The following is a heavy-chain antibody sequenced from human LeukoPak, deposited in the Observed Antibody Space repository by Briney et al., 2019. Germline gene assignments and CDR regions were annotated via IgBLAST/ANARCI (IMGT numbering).Heavy chain of an antibody. CDR2: ISYDGSNN. J-gene: IGHJ4*02. CDR1: GFIFSSYA. CDR3: ARDRGYLTFDY. V-gene: IGHV3-30*04. Sequence: PGKSLRLSCAASGFIFSSYAMHWVRQAPGKGLEWVAVISYDGSNNYYADSVKGRFTISRDNSKNTLYLQMNSLRAEDTAVYYCARDRGYLTFDYWGQGTLVTVSS. D-gene: IGHD3-10*01.